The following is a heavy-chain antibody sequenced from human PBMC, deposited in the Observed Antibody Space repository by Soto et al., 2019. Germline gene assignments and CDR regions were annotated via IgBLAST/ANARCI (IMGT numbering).Heavy chain of an antibody. CDR2: ISGSGGST. CDR1: GFTFSSYA. J-gene: IGHJ1*01. Sequence: GGSLRLSCAASGFTFSSYAMSWVHQAPGKGLEWVSAISGSGGSTYYADSVKGRFTISRDNSKNTLYLQMNSLRAEDTAVYYCAKWRYYDSSGYYPYPEYFQHWGQGTLVTVSS. D-gene: IGHD3-22*01. CDR3: AKWRYYDSSGYYPYPEYFQH. V-gene: IGHV3-23*01.